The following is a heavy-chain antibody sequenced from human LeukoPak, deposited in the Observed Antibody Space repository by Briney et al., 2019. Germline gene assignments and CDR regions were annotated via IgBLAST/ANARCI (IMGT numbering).Heavy chain of an antibody. CDR1: GFTFSSYG. J-gene: IGHJ4*02. Sequence: GGSLRLSCAASGFTFSSYGMHWVRQAPGKGLEWVAVISYDGSNKYYADSVKGRFTISRDNSKNTLYLQMNSLRAEDTAVYYCAKSLRIRAYYDFWSGYEGWGQGTLVTVSS. V-gene: IGHV3-30*18. D-gene: IGHD3-3*01. CDR2: ISYDGSNK. CDR3: AKSLRIRAYYDFWSGYEG.